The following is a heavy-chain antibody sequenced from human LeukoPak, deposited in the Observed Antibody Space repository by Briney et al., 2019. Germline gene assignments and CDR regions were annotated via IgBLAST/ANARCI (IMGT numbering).Heavy chain of an antibody. CDR1: GFTFDDYA. CDR2: ISWNSGSI. D-gene: IGHD3-3*01. V-gene: IGHV3-9*01. J-gene: IGHJ4*02. CDR3: ASSSLLYY. Sequence: GESLRLSCAASGFTFDDYAMHWVRQAPGKGLEWVSGISWNSGSIGYADSVKGRFTISRDNAKNTLYLQMNSLRAEDTAVYYCASSSLLYYWGQGTLVTVSS.